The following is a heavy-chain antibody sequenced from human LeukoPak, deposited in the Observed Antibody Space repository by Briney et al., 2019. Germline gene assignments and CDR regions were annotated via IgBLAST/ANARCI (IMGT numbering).Heavy chain of an antibody. CDR3: ARFHVDIVATTDFDY. D-gene: IGHD5-12*01. V-gene: IGHV3-21*01. J-gene: IGHJ4*02. Sequence: GGSLRLSCAASGFTLSSYSMNWVRQAPGKGLEWVSSISSSSSYIYYAESVKGRFTISRDNAKNSLYLQMNSLRAEDTAVYYCARFHVDIVATTDFDYWGQGTLVTVSS. CDR2: ISSSSSYI. CDR1: GFTLSSYS.